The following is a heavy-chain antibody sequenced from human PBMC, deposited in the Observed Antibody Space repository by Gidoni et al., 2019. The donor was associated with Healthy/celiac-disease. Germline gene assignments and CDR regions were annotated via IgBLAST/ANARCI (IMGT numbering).Heavy chain of an antibody. CDR2: IYYSGST. Sequence: VQLQESGPGLVKPSETLSLPCTVSGGSVSRCSYYWSWIRQPPGKGLEWIGYIYYSGSTNYNPSLKSRVTISVDTSKNQFSLKLSSVTAADTAVYYCARAGDYDFWSGYPRGWFDPWGQGTLVTVSS. CDR3: ARAGDYDFWSGYPRGWFDP. CDR1: GGSVSRCSYY. V-gene: IGHV4-61*01. D-gene: IGHD3-3*01. J-gene: IGHJ5*02.